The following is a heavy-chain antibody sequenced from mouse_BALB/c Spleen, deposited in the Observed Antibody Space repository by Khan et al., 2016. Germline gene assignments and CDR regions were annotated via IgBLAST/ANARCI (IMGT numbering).Heavy chain of an antibody. J-gene: IGHJ4*01. CDR3: ARLRRVYAMDY. CDR2: ISYDGSN. D-gene: IGHD2-12*01. Sequence: EVQLQESGPGLVKPSQSLSLTCSVTGYSITSGYYWNWIRQFPGNNLEWMGYISYDGSNNYNPSLKNRIPFARDTSKNQFFMKLNSVTTEDTATCYCARLRRVYAMDYGGQGTSVTVSS. CDR1: GYSITSGYY. V-gene: IGHV3-6*02.